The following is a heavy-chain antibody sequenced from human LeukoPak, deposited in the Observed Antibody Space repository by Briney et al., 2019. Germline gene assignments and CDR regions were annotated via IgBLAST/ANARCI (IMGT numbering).Heavy chain of an antibody. V-gene: IGHV4-61*01. CDR2: IYATGTTST. CDR3: ARFKSSGWYYFDN. D-gene: IGHD6-19*01. Sequence: SETLTLTCSVTGASVNRGYYHWSWIRQPPGKALERIGDIYATGTTSTSFNPSLMSRATISVDTSQNQFSLTLNSVTAADTALYFCARFKSSGWYYFDNWGQGTLVTVSS. CDR1: GASVNRGYYH. J-gene: IGHJ4*02.